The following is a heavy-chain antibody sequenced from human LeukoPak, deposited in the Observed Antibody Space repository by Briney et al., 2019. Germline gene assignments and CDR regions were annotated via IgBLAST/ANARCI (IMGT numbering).Heavy chain of an antibody. CDR3: ARGGPRVGWLLLQGEYFQH. V-gene: IGHV4-39*07. CDR2: IYYNGNT. Sequence: PSETLSLTCTVSGDSISSSDYYWAWIRQPPGKGLEWIGNIYYNGNTYYNSSLKSRVTISIDTSKNQFSLKLSSVTAADTAVYYCARGGPRVGWLLLQGEYFQHWGQGTLVTVSS. CDR1: GDSISSSDYY. J-gene: IGHJ1*01. D-gene: IGHD3-22*01.